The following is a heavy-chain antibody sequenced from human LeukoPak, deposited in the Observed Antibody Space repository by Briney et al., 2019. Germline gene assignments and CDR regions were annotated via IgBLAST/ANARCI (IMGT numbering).Heavy chain of an antibody. CDR1: GFTFSSYG. V-gene: IGHV3-30*18. CDR3: AKEWIVPAAPGGDYYFDY. J-gene: IGHJ4*02. Sequence: GGSLRLSCAASGFTFSSYGMHWVRQAPGKGLEWVAVISYDGSNKYYADSVKGRFTISRDNSKNTLYLQMNSLRAEDTAVYYCAKEWIVPAAPGGDYYFDYWGQGTLVTVSS. CDR2: ISYDGSNK. D-gene: IGHD2-2*01.